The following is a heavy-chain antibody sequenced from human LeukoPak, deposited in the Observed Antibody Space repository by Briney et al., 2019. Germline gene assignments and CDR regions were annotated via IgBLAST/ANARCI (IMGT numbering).Heavy chain of an antibody. CDR1: GFSLSTSGMC. Sequence: SGPALVKPTQTLTLTCTFSGFSLSTSGMCVSWIRQPPGKALEWLARIDWDDDKYYSTSLKTRLTISKDTSKNQVVLTMTNMDPVDTATYYCARSISDSSGYYYPDYWGQGTLATVSS. D-gene: IGHD3-22*01. V-gene: IGHV2-70*11. CDR3: ARSISDSSGYYYPDY. J-gene: IGHJ4*02. CDR2: IDWDDDK.